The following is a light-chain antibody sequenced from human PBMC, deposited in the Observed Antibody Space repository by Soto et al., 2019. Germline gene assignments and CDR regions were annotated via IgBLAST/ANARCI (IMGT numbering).Light chain of an antibody. CDR3: QQTYDRRWT. Sequence: DIQMTQSPSSLSSCVGYICSITCPSSQSISTYLHWYRQKPGKAPKLLIYASFNLQSGVPSRLSGSGSGTDFSLTISSLQPEDFAIYYCQQTYDRRWTFGQGTKVDIK. J-gene: IGKJ1*01. CDR2: ASF. CDR1: QSISTY. V-gene: IGKV1-39*01.